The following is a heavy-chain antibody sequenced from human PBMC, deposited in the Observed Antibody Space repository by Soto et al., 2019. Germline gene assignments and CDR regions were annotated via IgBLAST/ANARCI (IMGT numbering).Heavy chain of an antibody. D-gene: IGHD2-2*01. V-gene: IGHV4-31*03. Sequence: PSETLSLTCTVSGGSINSGAHYWSWVRQHPGKGLEWIGYIYYSGDTQYNPSLKSRVTISLDTSKNQFSLRLNSVTAADTAVYYCERVESASSLDLWGLGTLVTVS. CDR2: IYYSGDT. CDR3: ERVESASSLDL. J-gene: IGHJ5*02. CDR1: GGSINSGAHY.